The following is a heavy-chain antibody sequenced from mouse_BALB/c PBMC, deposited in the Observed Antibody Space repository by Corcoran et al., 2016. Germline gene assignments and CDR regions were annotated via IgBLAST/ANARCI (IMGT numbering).Heavy chain of an antibody. D-gene: IGHD2-1*01. V-gene: IGHV14-3*02. CDR3: ARGGNYKGYCDY. Sequence: EVQLQQSGAELVKPGASVKLSCTASGFNIKDTYMHWVKQRPEQGLEWIGRIDPANGNTKYDPKFQGKATITADTSSNTAYLQLSSLTSEDTAVYYCARGGNYKGYCDYWGQGTTLTVSS. J-gene: IGHJ2*01. CDR2: IDPANGNT. CDR1: GFNIKDTY.